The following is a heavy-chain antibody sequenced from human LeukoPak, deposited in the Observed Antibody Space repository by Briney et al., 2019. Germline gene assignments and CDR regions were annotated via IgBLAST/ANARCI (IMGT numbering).Heavy chain of an antibody. CDR1: GGSISSYY. D-gene: IGHD1-26*01. CDR3: ARWRIVGATDDAFDI. V-gene: IGHV4-4*09. J-gene: IGHJ3*02. CDR2: IYTSGST. Sequence: PSETLSLTCTVSGGSISSYYWSWIRQPPGKGLEWIGYIYTSGSTNYNPSLKSRVTISVDTSKNQFSLKLSSVTAADTAVYYCARWRIVGATDDAFDIWGQRTMVTVSS.